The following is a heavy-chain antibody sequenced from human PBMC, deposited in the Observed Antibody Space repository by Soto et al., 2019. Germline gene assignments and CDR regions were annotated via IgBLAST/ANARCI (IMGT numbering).Heavy chain of an antibody. Sequence: PWGSLRLSCSGSGFMFSSFAMTWCRQAPGKGLEWVSTTRSNGEHTYYADSVKGRFTVSRDNSKNTLFLEMSSLRAEDSAIYYCAKDSKSASVSAARVYGMDVWGQGTTVTVSS. CDR1: GFMFSSFA. D-gene: IGHD2-2*01. J-gene: IGHJ6*02. V-gene: IGHV3-23*01. CDR2: TRSNGEHT. CDR3: AKDSKSASVSAARVYGMDV.